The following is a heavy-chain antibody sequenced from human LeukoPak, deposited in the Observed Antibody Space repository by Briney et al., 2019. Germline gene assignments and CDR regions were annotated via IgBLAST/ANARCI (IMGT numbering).Heavy chain of an antibody. V-gene: IGHV3-21*01. CDR1: GFTFSSYA. Sequence: PGGSLRLSCAASGFTFSSYAMSWVRQAPGKGLEWVSPISSSSSFRYYADSVKGRFTISRDNAKNSLYLQMNSLRAEDTAVYYCARESSGYFYWGQGTLVTVSS. D-gene: IGHD3-22*01. J-gene: IGHJ4*02. CDR3: ARESSGYFY. CDR2: ISSSSSFR.